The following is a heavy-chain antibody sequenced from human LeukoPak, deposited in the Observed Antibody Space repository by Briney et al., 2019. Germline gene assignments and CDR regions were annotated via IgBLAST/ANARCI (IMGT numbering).Heavy chain of an antibody. CDR3: AKVLAVTSYGAKSVFDH. Sequence: GGSLRLSCAASGFTFSNYGMHWVRQAPGKGLEWVALIWYDGSNKYYADSVKGRFTISRDNSKNTVYLKMNCLRAEDTAVYYCAKVLAVTSYGAKSVFDHWGQGTLVTVSS. CDR1: GFTFSNYG. V-gene: IGHV3-30*02. J-gene: IGHJ4*02. CDR2: IWYDGSNK. D-gene: IGHD4-23*01.